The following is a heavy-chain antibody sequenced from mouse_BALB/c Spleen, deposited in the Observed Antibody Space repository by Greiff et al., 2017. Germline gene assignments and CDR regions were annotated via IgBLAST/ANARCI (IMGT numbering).Heavy chain of an antibody. CDR2: INPYNGAT. CDR1: GYSFTGYY. J-gene: IGHJ2*01. V-gene: IGHV1-31*01. Sequence: VQLQQSGPELVKPGASVKISCKASGYSFTGYYMHWVKQSHVKSLEWIGRINPYNGATSYNQNFKDKASLTVDKSSSTAYMELHSLTSEDSAVYYCAREDYYGSSYDFDYWGQGTTLTVSS. CDR3: AREDYYGSSYDFDY. D-gene: IGHD1-1*01.